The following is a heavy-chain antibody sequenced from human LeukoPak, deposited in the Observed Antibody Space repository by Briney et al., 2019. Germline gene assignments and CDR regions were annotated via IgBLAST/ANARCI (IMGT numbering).Heavy chain of an antibody. CDR1: GGTFSSYA. D-gene: IGHD6-13*01. Sequence: GASVKVSCKASGGTFSSYAISWVRQAPGQGLEWMGGIIPIFGTANYAQKFQGRVTITADKSTSTAYMELSSLRSEDTAVYYCARGLKQQLARSNWFDPWGQGTLVTVSS. J-gene: IGHJ5*02. V-gene: IGHV1-69*06. CDR2: IIPIFGTA. CDR3: ARGLKQQLARSNWFDP.